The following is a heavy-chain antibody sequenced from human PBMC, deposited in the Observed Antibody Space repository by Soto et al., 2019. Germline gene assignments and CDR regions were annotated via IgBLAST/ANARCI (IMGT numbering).Heavy chain of an antibody. D-gene: IGHD1-26*01. V-gene: IGHV1-18*01. Sequence: ASVKVSCKASGYTFTSYGISWVRQAPGQGLEWMGWISAYNGNTNYAQKLQGRVTMTTDTSTSTAYMELRSLRSDDTAMYYCARVLGGSYDHDAFDIWGQGTMVTVSS. J-gene: IGHJ3*02. CDR3: ARVLGGSYDHDAFDI. CDR1: GYTFTSYG. CDR2: ISAYNGNT.